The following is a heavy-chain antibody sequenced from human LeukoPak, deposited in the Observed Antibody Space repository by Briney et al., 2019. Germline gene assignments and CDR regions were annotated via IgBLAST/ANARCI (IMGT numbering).Heavy chain of an antibody. Sequence: SETLSLTCTVSGGSISSYYWTWIRQPPGKGLEWIGYISYRGSTTYNPSLKSRVTISVDTSKNQFSLKLSSVTAADTALYYCARGMVGSPDLIDYWGQGTLVTVSS. J-gene: IGHJ4*02. CDR2: ISYRGST. CDR1: GGSISSYY. CDR3: ARGMVGSPDLIDY. V-gene: IGHV4-59*01. D-gene: IGHD4-23*01.